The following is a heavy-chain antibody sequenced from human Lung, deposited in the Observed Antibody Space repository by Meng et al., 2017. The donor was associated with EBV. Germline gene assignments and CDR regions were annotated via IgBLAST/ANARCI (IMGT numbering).Heavy chain of an antibody. CDR1: GRSIRFGDYY. CDR2: IYDSGST. J-gene: IGHJ5*02. D-gene: IGHD6-6*01. V-gene: IGHV4-30-4*08. CDR3: AREYSSSSGLPGP. Sequence: HVTLKGAGLGLVNPSQTLPLPCPVSGRSIRFGDYYWSWIRQPPGKGLELIGYIYDSGSTSYNPSLMSRVTISVDTSRNQFSLKLTSVTAADTAVYYCAREYSSSSGLPGPWGQGTLVTVSS.